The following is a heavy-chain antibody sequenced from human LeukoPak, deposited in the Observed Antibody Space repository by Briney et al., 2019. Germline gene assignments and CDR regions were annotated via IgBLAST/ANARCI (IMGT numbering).Heavy chain of an antibody. CDR2: IYTSGST. Sequence: PSETLSLTCTVSGGSISSGSYYWSWIRQPAGKGLEWIGRIYTSGSTNYNPSLKSRVTISVDTSKNQFSLKLSSVTAADTAVYYCAREAAAAGDAFDIWGQGTMVTVSS. V-gene: IGHV4-61*02. J-gene: IGHJ3*02. CDR1: GGSISSGSYY. CDR3: AREAAAAGDAFDI. D-gene: IGHD6-13*01.